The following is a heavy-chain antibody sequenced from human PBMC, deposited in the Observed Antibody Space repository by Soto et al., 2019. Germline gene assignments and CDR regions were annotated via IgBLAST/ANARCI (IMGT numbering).Heavy chain of an antibody. V-gene: IGHV3-23*01. Sequence: GGSLILSCPASGFTFSCYAMSWVRQAPGKGLEWVSAISGSGGSTYYADSVKGRFTISRDNSKNTLYLQMNSLRAEDTAVYYCAKETGTRGGGAFDFWGQGTMVTVS. CDR3: AKETGTRGGGAFDF. D-gene: IGHD1-7*01. CDR2: ISGSGGST. CDR1: GFTFSCYA. J-gene: IGHJ3*01.